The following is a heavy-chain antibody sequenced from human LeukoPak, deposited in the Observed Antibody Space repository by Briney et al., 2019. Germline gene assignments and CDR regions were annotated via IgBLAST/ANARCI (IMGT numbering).Heavy chain of an antibody. V-gene: IGHV1-46*01. Sequence: ALVKVSCKASGYTFTSYYMHWVRQAPGQGLEWMGIINPSGGSTSYAQKFQGRVTMTRDMSTSTVYMELSSLRSEDTAVYYCARDLRYSSGWSASGMDVWGKGTTVTISS. CDR1: GYTFTSYY. CDR2: INPSGGST. CDR3: ARDLRYSSGWSASGMDV. D-gene: IGHD6-19*01. J-gene: IGHJ6*03.